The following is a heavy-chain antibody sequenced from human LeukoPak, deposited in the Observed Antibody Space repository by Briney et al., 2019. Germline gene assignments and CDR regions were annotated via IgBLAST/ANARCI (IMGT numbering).Heavy chain of an antibody. Sequence: PSETLSLTCTVSGGSISSSSYYWGWIRQPPGKGLEWIGSIYYSGSTYYNPSLKSRVTISVDTSKNQFSLKLSSVTAADTAVYYCARDPALLWFGELPFDYWGQGTLVTVSS. CDR1: GGSISSSSYY. D-gene: IGHD3-10*01. CDR3: ARDPALLWFGELPFDY. CDR2: IYYSGST. J-gene: IGHJ4*02. V-gene: IGHV4-39*07.